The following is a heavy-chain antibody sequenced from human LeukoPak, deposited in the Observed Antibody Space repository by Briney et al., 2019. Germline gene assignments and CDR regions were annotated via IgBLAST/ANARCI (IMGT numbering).Heavy chain of an antibody. CDR2: ISSSSSSTI. Sequence: GGSLRLSCAASGFTFSSYSMNWVRQAPGKGLEWVSYISSSSSSTIYYADSVKGRFTISRDNAKNSLYLQMNSLRDEDTAVYYCARERPYDFWSGSDAFDIWGQGTMVTVSS. V-gene: IGHV3-48*02. CDR1: GFTFSSYS. CDR3: ARERPYDFWSGSDAFDI. J-gene: IGHJ3*02. D-gene: IGHD3-3*01.